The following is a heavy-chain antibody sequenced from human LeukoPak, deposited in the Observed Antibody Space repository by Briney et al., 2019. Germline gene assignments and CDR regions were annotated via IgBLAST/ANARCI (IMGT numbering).Heavy chain of an antibody. D-gene: IGHD6-13*01. V-gene: IGHV3-74*01. CDR2: INSDGSST. CDR3: AREGGGSSWYYFDY. CDR1: GFTFSSYW. J-gene: IGHJ4*02. Sequence: GGSLRLSCAASGFTFSSYWMHWVRHAPGKGLVWVSRINSDGSSTSYADSVKGRFTISRDNAKNTLYLQMNSLRAEDTAVYYCAREGGGSSWYYFDYWGQGTLVTVSS.